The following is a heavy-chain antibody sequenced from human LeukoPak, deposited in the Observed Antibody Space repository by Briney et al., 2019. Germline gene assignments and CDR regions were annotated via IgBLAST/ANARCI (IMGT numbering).Heavy chain of an antibody. V-gene: IGHV1-69*13. D-gene: IGHD5-18*01. CDR2: VIPISGTA. Sequence: GASVNVSCKASGGTFSSYAISWVRQAPGQGLEWMGGVIPISGTANYAQKFQGRVAITADESTSTAYMELSSLRSEDTAVYYCARVGGYSYGYWIDYWGQGTLVTVSS. CDR3: ARVGGYSYGYWIDY. CDR1: GGTFSSYA. J-gene: IGHJ4*02.